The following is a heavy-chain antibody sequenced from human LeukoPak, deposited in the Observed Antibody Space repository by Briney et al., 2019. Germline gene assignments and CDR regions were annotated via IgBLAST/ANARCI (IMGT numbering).Heavy chain of an antibody. Sequence: SETLSLTCAVYGGSFSGYYWSWIRQPPGKGLEWIGEINHSGSTNYNPSLKSRVTISVDTSKNQFSLKLSSVTAADTAVYYCASVGRVGFPRYRDAFDIWGQGTMVTVSS. CDR3: ASVGRVGFPRYRDAFDI. V-gene: IGHV4-34*01. CDR2: INHSGST. J-gene: IGHJ3*02. CDR1: GGSFSGYY. D-gene: IGHD1-26*01.